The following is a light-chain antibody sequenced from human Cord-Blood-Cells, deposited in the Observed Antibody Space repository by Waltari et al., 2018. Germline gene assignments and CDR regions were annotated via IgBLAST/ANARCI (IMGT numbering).Light chain of an antibody. Sequence: EIVLTQSPATLSLSPGERATLSCRASQSVSSYLAWYQRKPGQAPRLLIYDASNRATGIPARFSGSGAGTDFTLTISSLEPEDFAVYYCQQRSNWPRYSFGQVTKLEIK. CDR3: QQRSNWPRYS. CDR2: DAS. V-gene: IGKV3-11*01. J-gene: IGKJ2*03. CDR1: QSVSSY.